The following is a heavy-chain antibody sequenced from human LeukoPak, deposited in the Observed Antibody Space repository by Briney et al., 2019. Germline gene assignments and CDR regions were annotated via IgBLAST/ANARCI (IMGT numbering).Heavy chain of an antibody. Sequence: SETLSLTCAVYGGSFSGYYWSWIRQPPGKGLEWIGEINHSGSTNYNPSLKSRVTISVDTSKNQFSLKLSSVTAADTAVYYCATAEFGELLYGGRYYGMDVWGQGTTVTVSS. V-gene: IGHV4-34*01. CDR3: ATAEFGELLYGGRYYGMDV. CDR2: INHSGST. CDR1: GGSFSGYY. D-gene: IGHD3-10*01. J-gene: IGHJ6*02.